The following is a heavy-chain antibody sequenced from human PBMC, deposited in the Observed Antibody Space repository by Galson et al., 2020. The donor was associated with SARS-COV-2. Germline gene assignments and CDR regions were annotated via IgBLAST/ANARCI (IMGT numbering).Heavy chain of an antibody. V-gene: IGHV2-26*01. Sequence: SGPTLVKPTETITLTCTVSGFSLSNARMGVSWIRQPPGKALEWLAHIFSNDEKSYSTPLKSRLTISKDTSKSQVVLTMTNMDPVDTATYYCARSSGWYYYYYMDVWGKGTTVTISS. J-gene: IGHJ6*03. CDR1: GFSLSNARMG. CDR2: IFSNDEK. CDR3: ARSSGWYYYYYMDV. D-gene: IGHD6-19*01.